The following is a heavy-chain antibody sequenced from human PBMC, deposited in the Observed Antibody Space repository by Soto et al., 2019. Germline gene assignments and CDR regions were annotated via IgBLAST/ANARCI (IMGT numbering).Heavy chain of an antibody. D-gene: IGHD5-12*01. V-gene: IGHV1-69*13. CDR2: IIPVFGRP. Sequence: GASVKVSCKASGGSLSSFGTSWVRQAPRQGLEWMGGIIPVFGRPNYAQRIRGRLTITADESTNTVYLQLIDLRSEDTAVYYCAREGSGYNLWGEGTQVTVSS. J-gene: IGHJ1*01. CDR3: AREGSGYNL. CDR1: GGSLSSFG.